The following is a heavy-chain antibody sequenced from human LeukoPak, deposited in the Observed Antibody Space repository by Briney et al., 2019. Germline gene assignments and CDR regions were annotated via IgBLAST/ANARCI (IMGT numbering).Heavy chain of an antibody. V-gene: IGHV1-69*04. CDR2: IIPILGIA. J-gene: IGHJ4*02. Sequence: ASVKVSCKASGGTFSSYAISWVRQAPGQGLEWMGRIIPILGIANYAQKFQGRVTITADKSTSTAYMELSSLRSEDTAVYYCASQAVVAATDDYWGQGTLVTVSS. CDR3: ASQAVVAATDDY. D-gene: IGHD2-15*01. CDR1: GGTFSSYA.